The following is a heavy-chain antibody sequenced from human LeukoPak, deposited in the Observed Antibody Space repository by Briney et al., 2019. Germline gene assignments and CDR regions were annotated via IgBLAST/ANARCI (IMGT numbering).Heavy chain of an antibody. Sequence: GGSLRLSCAASGFTFSSYEMNWVRQAPGKGLEWVSYISSSGSTIYYADSVKGRFTISRDNAKNSLYLQMNSLRAEDTAVYYCASYSYTLVSGYMDVWGKGTTVTVSS. J-gene: IGHJ6*03. V-gene: IGHV3-48*03. CDR3: ASYSYTLVSGYMDV. D-gene: IGHD5-18*01. CDR1: GFTFSSYE. CDR2: ISSSGSTI.